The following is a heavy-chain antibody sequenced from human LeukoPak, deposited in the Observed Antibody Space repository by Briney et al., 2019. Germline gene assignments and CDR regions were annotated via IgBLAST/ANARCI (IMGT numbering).Heavy chain of an antibody. CDR2: IKQDGSEK. CDR1: GFTFSSYW. D-gene: IGHD3-10*01. Sequence: GGSLRLSCAASGFTFSSYWMSWVRQAPGKGLEWVANIKQDGSEKYYVDSVKGRFTISRDNAKNSLYLQMNSLRAEDTAVYYCAKDSNYYGSGSYHYYYGMDVWGQGTTVTVSS. V-gene: IGHV3-7*03. J-gene: IGHJ6*02. CDR3: AKDSNYYGSGSYHYYYGMDV.